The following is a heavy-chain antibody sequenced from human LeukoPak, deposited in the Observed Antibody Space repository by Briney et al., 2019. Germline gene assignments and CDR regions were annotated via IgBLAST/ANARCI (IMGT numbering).Heavy chain of an antibody. CDR2: IFYTGRT. V-gene: IGHV4-38-2*02. CDR3: ARDSALAQTVMFDY. Sequence: SETLSLTCSVSGYSISSGYYWAWIRQPPGKGLEWIACIFYTGRTFYNRSLKGRSTISVDTSKNPFSMWLGSVTAADTAAYYCARDSALAQTVMFDYWGQGTLVTVSS. J-gene: IGHJ4*02. CDR1: GYSISSGYY. D-gene: IGHD2-21*01.